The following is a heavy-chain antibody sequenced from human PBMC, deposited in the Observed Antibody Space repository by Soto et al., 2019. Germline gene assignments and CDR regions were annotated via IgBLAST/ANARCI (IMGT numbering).Heavy chain of an antibody. CDR1: GVRFSTYS. J-gene: IGHJ6*02. V-gene: IGHV3-48*02. Sequence: GGSLRLSCAGSGVRFSTYSMNWVRQASGKGLEWVSYISTSTSTIYYADSVKGRFTISGDNAKNSLYLQMNSLRDEDTAVYLCASDGRARSPYSNDYYYFSGMEVWGQGTTVTVSS. D-gene: IGHD3-3*01. CDR2: ISTSTSTI. CDR3: ASDGRARSPYSNDYYYFSGMEV.